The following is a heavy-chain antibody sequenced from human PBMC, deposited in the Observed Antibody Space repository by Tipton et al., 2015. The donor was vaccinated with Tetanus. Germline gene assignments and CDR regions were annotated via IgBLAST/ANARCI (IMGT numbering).Heavy chain of an antibody. CDR2: IYYSGST. CDR3: SSSPGNHYLAFFDY. CDR1: GGSISSYY. V-gene: IGHV4-59*01. Sequence: TLSLTCTVSGGSISSYYWSWIRQPPGKGLERIGYIYYSGSTNYNPSLKSRVTISVDTSKNQFSLKLSSVTAADTAVYYCSSSPGNHYLAFFDYWGRGTLVTVSS. J-gene: IGHJ4*02. D-gene: IGHD2/OR15-2a*01.